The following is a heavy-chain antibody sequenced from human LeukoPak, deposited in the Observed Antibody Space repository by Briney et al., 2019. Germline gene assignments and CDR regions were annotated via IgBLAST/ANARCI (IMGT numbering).Heavy chain of an antibody. V-gene: IGHV3-23*01. CDR2: IGGSGGST. Sequence: PGGSLRLSCAACGFTFSSHAMGWVRQAPGKGLEWVSAIGGSGGSTYYADSVKGRFTISRDNSKNTLYLQMNSLRAEDTALYYCARDPGVVAFHYFDYWGQGTLVTVSS. CDR1: GFTFSSHA. D-gene: IGHD3-3*01. CDR3: ARDPGVVAFHYFDY. J-gene: IGHJ4*02.